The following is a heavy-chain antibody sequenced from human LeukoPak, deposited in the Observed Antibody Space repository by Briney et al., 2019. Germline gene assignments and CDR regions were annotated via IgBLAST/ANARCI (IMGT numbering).Heavy chain of an antibody. CDR2: IYHSGTT. Sequence: SSETLSLTCAVSGGSISSSNWWSWVRQPPGKGLEWIGEIYHSGTTNYNPSLESRVTISVDKSTNQFSLKLNSETAADTAVYYCARSTYGLGGYFDYWGQGTLVTVSS. V-gene: IGHV4-4*02. CDR1: GGSISSSNW. CDR3: ARSTYGLGGYFDY. J-gene: IGHJ4*02. D-gene: IGHD2-8*01.